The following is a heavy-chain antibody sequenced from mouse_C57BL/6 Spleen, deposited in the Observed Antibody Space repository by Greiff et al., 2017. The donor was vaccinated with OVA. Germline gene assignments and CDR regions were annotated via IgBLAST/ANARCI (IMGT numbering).Heavy chain of an antibody. J-gene: IGHJ1*03. CDR1: GYTFTSYT. CDR2: INPSSGYT. D-gene: IGHD3-3*01. CDR3: ARGAGWYFDV. Sequence: QVQLKQSGAELARPGASVKMSCKASGYTFTSYTMHWVKQRPGQGLEWIGYINPSSGYTKYNQKFKDKATLTADKSSSTAYMQLSSLTSEDSAVYYCARGAGWYFDVWGTGTTVTVSS. V-gene: IGHV1-4*01.